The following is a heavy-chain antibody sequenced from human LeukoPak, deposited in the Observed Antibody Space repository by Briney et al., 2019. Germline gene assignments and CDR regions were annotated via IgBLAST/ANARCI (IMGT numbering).Heavy chain of an antibody. V-gene: IGHV3-33*01. Sequence: GRSLRLPCAASGFTFSSYGMHWVRQAPGKGLEWVAVIWYDGSNKYYADSVKGRFTISRDNSKNTLYLQMNSLRAEDTAVYYCARDRISRTDYWGQGTLVTVSS. D-gene: IGHD3-3*02. CDR2: IWYDGSNK. J-gene: IGHJ4*02. CDR3: ARDRISRTDY. CDR1: GFTFSSYG.